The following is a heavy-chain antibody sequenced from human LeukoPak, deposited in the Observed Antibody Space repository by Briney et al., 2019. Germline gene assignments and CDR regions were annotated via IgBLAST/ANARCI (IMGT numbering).Heavy chain of an antibody. Sequence: GGSLRLSCAASGFTFSSYGMHWVRQAPGKGLEWVAVISYDESNKYYADSVKGRFTISRDNSKNTLYLQMNSLRAEDTAVYYCAKVAAGAPYYFDYWGQGTLVTVSS. D-gene: IGHD6-13*01. V-gene: IGHV3-30*18. CDR2: ISYDESNK. CDR3: AKVAAGAPYYFDY. CDR1: GFTFSSYG. J-gene: IGHJ4*02.